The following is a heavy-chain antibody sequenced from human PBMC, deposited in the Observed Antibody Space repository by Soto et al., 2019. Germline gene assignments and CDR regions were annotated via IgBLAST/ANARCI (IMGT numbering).Heavy chain of an antibody. CDR1: GFIFSSYA. Sequence: GGSLRLCCSASGFIFSSYAMHWVRQAPGKGLEYVSAISSNGGSTYYADSVKGRFTISRDNSKNTLYLQMSSLRAEDTAVYYCVQRVPRIAVAGDYYYGMDVWGQGTTVTVSS. CDR3: VQRVPRIAVAGDYYYGMDV. D-gene: IGHD6-19*01. J-gene: IGHJ6*02. V-gene: IGHV3-64D*08. CDR2: ISSNGGST.